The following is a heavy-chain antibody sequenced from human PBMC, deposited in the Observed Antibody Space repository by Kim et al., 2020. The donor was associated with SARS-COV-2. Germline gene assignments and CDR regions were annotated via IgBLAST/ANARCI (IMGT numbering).Heavy chain of an antibody. CDR3: ARNYGDYYNYYYGMDV. CDR1: GFTFSSYW. V-gene: IGHV3-7*01. D-gene: IGHD4-17*01. Sequence: GGSLRLSCAASGFTFSSYWMSWVRQAPGKGLEWVANIKQDGSEKYYVDSVKGRFTISRDNAKNSLYLQMNSLRAEDTAVYYCARNYGDYYNYYYGMDVWGQGTTVTVSS. CDR2: IKQDGSEK. J-gene: IGHJ6*02.